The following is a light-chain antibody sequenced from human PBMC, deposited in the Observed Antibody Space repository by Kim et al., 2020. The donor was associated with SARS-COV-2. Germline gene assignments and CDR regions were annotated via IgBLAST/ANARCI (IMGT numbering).Light chain of an antibody. CDR2: SNN. CDR1: SSNIGSNN. Sequence: SVLTQPPSASGTPGQRVTISCSGSSSNIGSNNVVWYQQLPGAAPNLLIYSNNQRPSGIPDRFSGSRSGTSASLAISGLQSGDEADYYCAVWDDSLKQGVFGGGTQLTV. V-gene: IGLV1-44*01. CDR3: AVWDDSLKQGV. J-gene: IGLJ3*02.